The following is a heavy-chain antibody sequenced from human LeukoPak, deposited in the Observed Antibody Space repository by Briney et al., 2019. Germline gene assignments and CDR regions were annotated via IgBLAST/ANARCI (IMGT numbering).Heavy chain of an antibody. J-gene: IGHJ3*02. Sequence: SETLSLTCTVSGGSGSSTHYWGWFRQPPGKGREWSGSIYYGGSTYYNASPRSRVTTSVETSKNQFSLKLSSVTAADTAVYYCARDRDSGSYDIWGQGTMVTVSS. CDR3: ARDRDSGSYDI. V-gene: IGHV4-39*07. CDR1: GGSGSSTHY. D-gene: IGHD1-26*01. CDR2: IYYGGST.